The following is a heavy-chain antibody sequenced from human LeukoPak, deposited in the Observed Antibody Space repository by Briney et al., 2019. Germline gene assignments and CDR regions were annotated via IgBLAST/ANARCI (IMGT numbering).Heavy chain of an antibody. D-gene: IGHD3-22*01. V-gene: IGHV3-30*04. J-gene: IGHJ4*02. CDR2: ISYDGSNK. CDR1: GFTFSSYA. Sequence: GGSLRLSCAASGFTFSSYAMHWVRQAPGKGLEWVAVISYDGSNKYYADSVKGRFTISRDNSKNTLYLQMNSLRAEDTAVYYCARDPYYYDSSGYYYQFDYWGQGTLVTVSS. CDR3: ARDPYYYDSSGYYYQFDY.